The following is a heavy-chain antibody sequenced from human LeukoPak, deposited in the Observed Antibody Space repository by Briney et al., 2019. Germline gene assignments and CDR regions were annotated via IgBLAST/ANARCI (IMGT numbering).Heavy chain of an antibody. CDR1: GGSFSGYY. J-gene: IGHJ4*02. CDR2: INHSGST. D-gene: IGHD5-18*01. Sequence: PSETLSLTCAVYGGSFSGYYWSWIRQPPGKGLEWIGEINHSGSTNYNPSLKSRVTISVDTSKNQFSLKLSSVTAADTAVYYCARNRYSYGPRPFDYWGQGTLVTVSS. V-gene: IGHV4-34*01. CDR3: ARNRYSYGPRPFDY.